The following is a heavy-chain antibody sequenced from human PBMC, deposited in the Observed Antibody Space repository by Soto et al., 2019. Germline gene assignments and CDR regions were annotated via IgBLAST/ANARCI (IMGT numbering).Heavy chain of an antibody. CDR3: AYIGQQLALMGGYYYYMGV. J-gene: IGHJ6*03. D-gene: IGHD6-13*01. V-gene: IGHV3-66*01. CDR1: GFTVSSNY. CDR2: IYSGGST. Sequence: GGSLRLSCAASGFTVSSNYMSWVRQAPGKGLEWVSVIYSGGSTYYADSVKGRFTISRDNSKNTLYLQMHRLRAEDTAVYYCAYIGQQLALMGGYYYYMGVWGKGTPVTVSS.